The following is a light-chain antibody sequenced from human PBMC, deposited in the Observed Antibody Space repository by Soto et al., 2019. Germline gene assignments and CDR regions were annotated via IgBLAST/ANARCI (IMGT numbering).Light chain of an antibody. CDR1: QTISSY. J-gene: IGKJ2*01. CDR3: QQTFRTPPT. V-gene: IGKV1-39*01. CDR2: SAS. Sequence: DIQMTQSPASLSASVGDRVSITCRASQTISSYLNWYQQKPGAAPKLLIYSASTLQSGVPSRFSGSGFGTDYTLTIRSLQPADFAVYYCQQTFRTPPTFGQGTKLDIE.